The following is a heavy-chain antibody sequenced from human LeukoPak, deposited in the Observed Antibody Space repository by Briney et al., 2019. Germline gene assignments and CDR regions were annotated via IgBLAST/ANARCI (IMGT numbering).Heavy chain of an antibody. V-gene: IGHV4-38-2*01. J-gene: IGHJ4*02. CDR3: ARVAYDFWSGYHPPFYFDY. CDR2: IYHRGDT. D-gene: IGHD3-3*01. CDR1: GYSISGGYY. Sequence: SETLSLTCAVSGYSISGGYYWGWIRQPPGKGLEWIATIYHRGDTYYNPSLKSRVTISVDTSKNQFSLKLNSVTAADTAVYYCARVAYDFWSGYHPPFYFDYWGQGTPATVSS.